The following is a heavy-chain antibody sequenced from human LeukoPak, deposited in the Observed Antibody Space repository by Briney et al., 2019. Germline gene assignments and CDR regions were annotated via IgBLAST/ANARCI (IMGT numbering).Heavy chain of an antibody. CDR2: MNPNSGNT. J-gene: IGHJ6*02. Sequence: GASVKVSCKASGYTFTSYDINWVRQATGQGLEWMGWMNPNSGNTGYAQKFQGRVTMTRNTSISTAYMELSSLRSEDTAVYYCARGGTGSRFYYYYYGMDVWGQGTTVTVSS. CDR1: GYTFTSYD. CDR3: ARGGTGSRFYYYYYGMDV. V-gene: IGHV1-8*01. D-gene: IGHD1-1*01.